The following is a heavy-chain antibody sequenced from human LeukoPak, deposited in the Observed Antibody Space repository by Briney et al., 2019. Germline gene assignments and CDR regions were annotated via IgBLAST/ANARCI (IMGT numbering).Heavy chain of an antibody. J-gene: IGHJ3*01. V-gene: IGHV4-38-2*02. CDR2: IYHSGST. CDR1: GYSISSGYY. CDR3: AREYQRPGALDV. D-gene: IGHD2-2*01. Sequence: SETLSLTCDVSGYSISSGYYWGWIRQPPGKGLEWIGSIYHSGSTYYNSSLKTRVTISVDTSKNQFSLKLTSMTAADTAVYYCAREYQRPGALDVWGQGTMVTVSS.